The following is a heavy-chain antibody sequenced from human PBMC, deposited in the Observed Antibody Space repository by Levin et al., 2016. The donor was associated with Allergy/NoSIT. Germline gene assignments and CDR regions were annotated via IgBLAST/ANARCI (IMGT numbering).Heavy chain of an antibody. J-gene: IGHJ6*02. D-gene: IGHD1-26*01. V-gene: IGHV1-45*02. CDR2: ITPFNGNT. CDR3: ATALYSGSYYYSMDV. Sequence: WVRQAPGQALEWMGWITPFNGNTNYAQKFQGRVTMTEDTSTDTAYMELSSLRSEDTAVYYCATALYSGSYYYSMDVWGQGTTVTVSS.